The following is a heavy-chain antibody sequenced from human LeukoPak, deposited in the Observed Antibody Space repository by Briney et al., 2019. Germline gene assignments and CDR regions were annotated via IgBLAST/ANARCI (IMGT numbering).Heavy chain of an antibody. D-gene: IGHD6-19*01. J-gene: IGHJ4*02. Sequence: SETLSLTCTVSGGSISSYYWSWIRQPPGKGLEWIGYIYYSGSTNYNPSLKSRVTISVDTSKNQFSLKLSSVTAADTAVYYCARDSDSSGWGYFDYWGQGTLVTVSS. CDR3: ARDSDSSGWGYFDY. CDR2: IYYSGST. CDR1: GGSISSYY. V-gene: IGHV4-59*01.